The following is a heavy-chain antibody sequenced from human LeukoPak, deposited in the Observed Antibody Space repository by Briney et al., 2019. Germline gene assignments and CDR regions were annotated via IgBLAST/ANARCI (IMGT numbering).Heavy chain of an antibody. V-gene: IGHV1-2*02. CDR2: INPKIGGT. Sequence: GASVKVSFKPSGYTFTAYYIHWVRQAPGQGLEWMGWINPKIGGTKYAQSFQGRFTMTTDTSTSTVYMELSRLGSDDPAVYYCARDPSHYYYTDVWGKGTTVTVSS. CDR3: ARDPSHYYYTDV. CDR1: GYTFTAYY. J-gene: IGHJ6*03.